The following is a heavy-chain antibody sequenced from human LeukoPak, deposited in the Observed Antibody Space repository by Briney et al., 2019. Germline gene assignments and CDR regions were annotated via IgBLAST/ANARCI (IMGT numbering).Heavy chain of an antibody. J-gene: IGHJ4*02. D-gene: IGHD1-26*01. V-gene: IGHV1-2*02. CDR1: GYTFTSYY. CDR2: INPNSGGT. Sequence: ASVKVSCKASGYTFTSYYIHWVRQAPGQGLEWMGWINPNSGGTNYAQKFQGRVTMTRDTSISTAYMELSRLRSDDTAVYYCARVELPLGYYFDYWGQGTLVTVSS. CDR3: ARVELPLGYYFDY.